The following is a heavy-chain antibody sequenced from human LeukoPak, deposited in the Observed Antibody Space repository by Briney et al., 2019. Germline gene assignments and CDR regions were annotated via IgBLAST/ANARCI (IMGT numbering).Heavy chain of an antibody. CDR3: ARDGDSGSYYGDAFDI. CDR1: GGSISSYY. D-gene: IGHD1-26*01. Sequence: PSETLSLTCTVSGGSISSYYWSWIRQPPGKGLEWIGYIYYSGSTNYNPSLKSRVTISVDTSKNQFSLKLRSVTAADTAVYYCARDGDSGSYYGDAFDIWGQGTMVTVSS. V-gene: IGHV4-59*01. J-gene: IGHJ3*02. CDR2: IYYSGST.